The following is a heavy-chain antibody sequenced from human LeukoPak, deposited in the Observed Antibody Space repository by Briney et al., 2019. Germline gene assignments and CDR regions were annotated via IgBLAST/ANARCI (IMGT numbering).Heavy chain of an antibody. CDR3: AKAYCSSTSCPMDV. CDR2: ISGSGGST. J-gene: IGHJ6*03. Sequence: PGGSLRLSCAASGFTFDDYAMSWVRQAPGKGLEWVSAISGSGGSTYYADSVKGRFTISRDNSKNTLYLQMNSLRAEDTAVYYCAKAYCSSTSCPMDVWGKGTTVTISS. CDR1: GFTFDDYA. D-gene: IGHD2-2*01. V-gene: IGHV3-23*01.